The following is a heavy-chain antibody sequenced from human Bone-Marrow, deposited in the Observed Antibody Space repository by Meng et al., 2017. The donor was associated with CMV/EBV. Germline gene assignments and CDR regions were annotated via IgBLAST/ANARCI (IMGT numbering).Heavy chain of an antibody. D-gene: IGHD4-11*01. CDR1: GGSVSSGSYY. V-gene: IGHV4-61*01. Sequence: GSLRLSCTVSGGSVSSGSYYWSWIRQPPGKGLEWIGYIYYSGSTNYNPSLKSRVTISVDTSKNQFSLKLSFVTAADTAVYYCARDVTTTGGYYYYGMDVWGQGTTVTVSS. CDR2: IYYSGST. J-gene: IGHJ6*02. CDR3: ARDVTTTGGYYYYGMDV.